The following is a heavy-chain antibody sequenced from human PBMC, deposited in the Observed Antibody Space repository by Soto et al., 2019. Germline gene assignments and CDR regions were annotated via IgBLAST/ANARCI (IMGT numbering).Heavy chain of an antibody. Sequence: EVQLVESGGGLVQPGGSLRLSCAASGFTFSSYWMHWVCQAPGKGLVWVSRINSDGSSTSYADSVKGRFTISRDNAKNTLYLQMNSLRAEDTAVYYCASPSPAAAGKIYYYYGMDVWGQGTTVTVSS. CDR2: INSDGSST. V-gene: IGHV3-74*01. CDR1: GFTFSSYW. D-gene: IGHD6-13*01. J-gene: IGHJ6*02. CDR3: ASPSPAAAGKIYYYYGMDV.